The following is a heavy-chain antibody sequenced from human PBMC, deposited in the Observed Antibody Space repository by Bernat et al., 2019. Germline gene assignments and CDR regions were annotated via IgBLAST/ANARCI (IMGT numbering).Heavy chain of an antibody. V-gene: IGHV3-23*01. CDR2: ISGSGGST. J-gene: IGHJ6*02. CDR3: AKGSYDFWSGYYYSYYYGMDV. Sequence: EVQLLESGGGLVQPGGSLRLSCAASGFTFSSYAMSWVRQAPGKGLEWVSAISGSGGSTYYADSVKGRFTISRDNSKNTLYLQMNSLRAEDTAVYYCAKGSYDFWSGYYYSYYYGMDVWGQGTTVTVSS. D-gene: IGHD3-3*01. CDR1: GFTFSSYA.